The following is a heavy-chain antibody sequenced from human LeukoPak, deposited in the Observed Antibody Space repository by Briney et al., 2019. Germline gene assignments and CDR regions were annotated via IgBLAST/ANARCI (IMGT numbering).Heavy chain of an antibody. V-gene: IGHV1-69*13. CDR1: GGTFSSYA. D-gene: IGHD2-21*01. J-gene: IGHJ4*02. CDR3: ARDFFSWHSPGLAYY. Sequence: SVKVSCKASGGTFSSYAISWVRQAPGKGLEWMGGIIPIFGTANNAQKFQGRVTIAADECTSTAYMELSSLRSEDTAVYYCARDFFSWHSPGLAYYWGQGTLVTVSS. CDR2: IIPIFGTA.